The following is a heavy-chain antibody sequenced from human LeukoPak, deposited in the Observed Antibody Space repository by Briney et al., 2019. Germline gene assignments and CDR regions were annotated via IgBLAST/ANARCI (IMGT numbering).Heavy chain of an antibody. CDR1: GFTFSSYS. D-gene: IGHD3-16*01. CDR2: ISSSSSYI. CDR3: ARRGPLWEGGFDY. V-gene: IGHV3-21*01. J-gene: IGHJ4*02. Sequence: GGSLGLSCAASGFTFSSYSMNWVRQAPGKGLEWVSSISSSSSYIYYADSVKGRFTISRDNAKNSLYLQMNSLRAEDTAVYYCARRGPLWEGGFDYWGQGTLVTVSS.